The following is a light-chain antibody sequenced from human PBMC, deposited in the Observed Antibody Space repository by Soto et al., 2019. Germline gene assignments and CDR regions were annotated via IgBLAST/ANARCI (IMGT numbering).Light chain of an antibody. CDR3: QQFNSSPIT. V-gene: IGKV1-13*02. CDR2: DVP. J-gene: IGKJ5*01. CDR1: QDIRGA. Sequence: AIQLTQSPSSLSASVGDRVTITCRASQDIRGALAWYQQKPGKAPKILIYDVPTLESGVPSRFSGSSSGTDFTLTISSLQPVDFATYYCQQFNSSPITFGQGTRLEIK.